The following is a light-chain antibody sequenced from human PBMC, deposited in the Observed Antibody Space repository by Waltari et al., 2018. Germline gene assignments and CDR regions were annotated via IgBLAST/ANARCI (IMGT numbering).Light chain of an antibody. CDR1: NIGSKS. Sequence: SYVLTQPPSVSVAPGETASIPCGGDNIGSKSVHWYQQKPGQAPLLGMSDAKDRPSGSSERFSGSNSGNTATLTITRVEAGDEADYYWQLWHVSPDYPSVVFGGGTKVTVL. V-gene: IGLV3-21*04. CDR3: QLWHVSPDYPSVV. CDR2: DAK. J-gene: IGLJ2*01.